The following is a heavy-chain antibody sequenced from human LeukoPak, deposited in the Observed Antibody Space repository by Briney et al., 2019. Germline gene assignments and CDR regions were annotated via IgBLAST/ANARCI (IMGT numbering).Heavy chain of an antibody. V-gene: IGHV3-30*02. CDR1: GFTFSSYG. Sequence: GGSLRLSCAASGFTFSSYGMHWVRQAPGKGLEWVAFIRYDGSNKYYADSVKGRFTISRDNSKNTLYLQMNSLTAEDTAVYYCARDPYSGAYGNTYYYYMDVWGKGTTVTTSS. CDR3: ARDPYSGAYGNTYYYYMDV. CDR2: IRYDGSNK. J-gene: IGHJ6*03. D-gene: IGHD1-26*01.